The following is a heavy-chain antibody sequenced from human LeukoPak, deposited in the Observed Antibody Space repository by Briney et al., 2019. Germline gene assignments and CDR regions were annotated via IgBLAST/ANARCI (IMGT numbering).Heavy chain of an antibody. CDR2: INPNSGGT. CDR3: ARAPPYYYGSGSYYTVRAFDY. J-gene: IGHJ4*02. CDR1: GYTFTGYY. V-gene: IGHV1-2*02. D-gene: IGHD3-10*01. Sequence: ASVKVSCKASGYTFTGYYMHWVRQAPGQGLECMGWINPNSGGTNYAQKFQGRVTMTRDTSISTAYMELSRLRSDDTAVYYCARAPPYYYGSGSYYTVRAFDYWGQGTLVTVSS.